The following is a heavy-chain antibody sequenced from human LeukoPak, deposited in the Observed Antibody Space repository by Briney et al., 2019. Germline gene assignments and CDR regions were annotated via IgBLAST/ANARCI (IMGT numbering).Heavy chain of an antibody. J-gene: IGHJ6*03. V-gene: IGHV1-2*02. D-gene: IGHD3-16*01. CDR1: GYTFTGYY. Sequence: ASVKVSCKASGYTFTGYYMHWVRQAPGQGLEWMGWINPNSGGTNYAQKFQGRVTMTRDTSISTAYMELSRLRSDDTAVYYCARVGGNGYYYYMDVWGKGTTVTVSS. CDR2: INPNSGGT. CDR3: ARVGGNGYYYYMDV.